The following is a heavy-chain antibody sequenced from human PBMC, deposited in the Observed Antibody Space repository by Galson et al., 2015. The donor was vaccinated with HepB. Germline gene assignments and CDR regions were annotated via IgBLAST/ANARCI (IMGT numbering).Heavy chain of an antibody. D-gene: IGHD2-2*02. CDR3: ARSVVPAAITFYFDY. CDR1: GFTFSSYA. V-gene: IGHV3-30-3*01. J-gene: IGHJ4*02. Sequence: SLRLSCAASGFTFSSYAMHWVRQAPGKGLEWVAVISYDGSNKYYADSVKGRFTISRDNSKNTLYLQMNSLRAEDTAVYYCARSVVPAAITFYFDYWGQGTLVTVSS. CDR2: ISYDGSNK.